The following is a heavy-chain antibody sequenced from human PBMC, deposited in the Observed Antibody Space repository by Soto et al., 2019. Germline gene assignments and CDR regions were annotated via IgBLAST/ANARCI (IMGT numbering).Heavy chain of an antibody. D-gene: IGHD3-3*01. J-gene: IGHJ4*02. Sequence: QVQLQESGPGLVKPSETLSLTCTVSGGSISSYYWSWIRQSPGKGLEWIGYMYYSGSTNYNPSLKSRVTISIVASRNQFSLKLSSVTAADTAVYYCARGTFGVVKDWGQGTRVTVSS. CDR1: GGSISSYY. V-gene: IGHV4-59*01. CDR3: ARGTFGVVKD. CDR2: MYYSGST.